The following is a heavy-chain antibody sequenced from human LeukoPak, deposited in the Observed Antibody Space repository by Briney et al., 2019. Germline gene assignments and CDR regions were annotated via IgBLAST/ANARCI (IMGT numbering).Heavy chain of an antibody. CDR3: AKDHRVAASPFDY. CDR2: ISYDGSNK. D-gene: IGHD3-3*01. V-gene: IGHV3-30*18. J-gene: IGHJ4*02. CDR1: GFTFSSYG. Sequence: PGGSLRLSCAASGFTFSSYGMHWVRQAPGKGLEWVAVISYDGSNKYYADSVKGRFTISRDNSKNTLYLQMNSLRAEDTAVYYCAKDHRVAASPFDYWGQGTLVTVSS.